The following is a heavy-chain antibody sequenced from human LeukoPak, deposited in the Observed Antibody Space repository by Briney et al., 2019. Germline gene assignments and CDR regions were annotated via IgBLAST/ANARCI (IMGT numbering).Heavy chain of an antibody. CDR1: GGSISSSPYY. Sequence: PSETLSLTCTVSGGSISSSPYYWGWIRQPPGKGLEWIGSISYSGNTYYTPSLKSRVTISADTAKNQFSLRLSSVTAADTAVYFCARRSTLSPHHAFDIWGQGTMVTVTS. J-gene: IGHJ3*02. D-gene: IGHD2-2*01. CDR3: ARRSTLSPHHAFDI. CDR2: ISYSGNT. V-gene: IGHV4-39*01.